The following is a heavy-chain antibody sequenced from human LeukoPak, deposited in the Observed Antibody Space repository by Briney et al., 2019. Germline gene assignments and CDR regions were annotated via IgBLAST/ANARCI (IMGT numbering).Heavy chain of an antibody. CDR1: GFTFGSYG. CDR3: ARDGGSSWYFDY. CDR2: ISGSGGST. D-gene: IGHD6-13*01. V-gene: IGHV3-23*01. Sequence: GGSLRLSCAASGFTFGSYGMSWVRQAPGKGLEWVSAISGSGGSTYYADSVKGRFTISRDNAKNSLYLQMSSLRAEDTAVYYCARDGGSSWYFDYWGQGTLVTVSS. J-gene: IGHJ4*02.